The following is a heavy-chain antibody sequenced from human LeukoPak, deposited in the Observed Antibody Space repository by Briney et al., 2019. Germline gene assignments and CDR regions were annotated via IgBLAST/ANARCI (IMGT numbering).Heavy chain of an antibody. D-gene: IGHD3-3*01. J-gene: IGHJ5*02. CDR3: ARQAIFGVVIDP. CDR1: GGSISSSSYY. V-gene: IGHV4-39*01. CDR2: IYCSGST. Sequence: SETLSLTCTVSGGSISSSSYYWGWIRQPPGKGLEWIGSIYCSGSTYYNPSPKSRVPISVDTSKNQASLQLSSVTAADTAVYYCARQAIFGVVIDPWGQGTLVTVP.